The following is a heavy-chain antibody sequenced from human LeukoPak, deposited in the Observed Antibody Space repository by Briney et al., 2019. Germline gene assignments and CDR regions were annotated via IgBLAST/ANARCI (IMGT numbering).Heavy chain of an antibody. CDR2: INHSGST. J-gene: IGHJ6*03. V-gene: IGHV4-34*01. CDR3: ARDRVLSGFYMDV. CDR1: GGSFSGYY. Sequence: PSETLSLTCAVYGGSFSGYYWSWIRQPPGKGLEWIGEINHSGSTNYNPSLKSRVTISVDTSKNQFSLRLSSVTAADTAVYYCARDRVLSGFYMDVWGKGTTVTVSS. D-gene: IGHD3-3*01.